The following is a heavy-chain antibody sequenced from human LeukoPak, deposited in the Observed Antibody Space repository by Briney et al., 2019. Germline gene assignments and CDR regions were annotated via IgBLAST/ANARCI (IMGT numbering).Heavy chain of an antibody. V-gene: IGHV3-64*01. CDR3: ARFSRGYSYGYSDY. J-gene: IGHJ4*02. CDR1: GFTFSSYA. D-gene: IGHD5-18*01. Sequence: PGRSLRLSCAASGFTFSSYAMHWVRQAPGKGLEYVSAISSNGGSTYYANSVKGRFTISRDNSKNTLYLQMGSLRAEDMAVYYCARFSRGYSYGYSDYWGQGTLVTVSS. CDR2: ISSNGGST.